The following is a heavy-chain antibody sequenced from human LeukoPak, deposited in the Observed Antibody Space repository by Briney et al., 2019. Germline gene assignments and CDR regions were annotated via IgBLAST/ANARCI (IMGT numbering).Heavy chain of an antibody. V-gene: IGHV4-30-2*01. CDR1: GGSISSGGYS. CDR2: IYHSGST. D-gene: IGHD1-26*01. Sequence: SQTLSLTCAVSGGSISSGGYSWSWIRQPPGKGLEWIGYIYHSGSTYYNPSLKSRVTISVDRSKNQFSLNLSSVTAADTAVYYCARHSGSYLIDYWGQGTLVTVSS. J-gene: IGHJ4*02. CDR3: ARHSGSYLIDY.